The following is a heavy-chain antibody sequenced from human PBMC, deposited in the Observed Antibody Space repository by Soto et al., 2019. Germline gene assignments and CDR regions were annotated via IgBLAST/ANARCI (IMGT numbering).Heavy chain of an antibody. CDR1: GFTVSSKY. J-gene: IGHJ4*02. CDR2: IYSDGST. V-gene: IGHV3-53*01. CDR3: ATERGPTYYFDY. Sequence: LRLSCAASGFTVSSKYMRWVRQAPGKGLEWVSVIYSDGSTYYADSVKGRFTISRDNSKNTLYLQMNSLRAEDTAVYYCATERGPTYYFDYWGQGTLVTVSS. D-gene: IGHD2-21*01.